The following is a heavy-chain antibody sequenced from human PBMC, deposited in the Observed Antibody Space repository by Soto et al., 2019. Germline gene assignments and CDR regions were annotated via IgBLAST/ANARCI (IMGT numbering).Heavy chain of an antibody. V-gene: IGHV1-46*01. CDR2: INPSGGST. CDR1: GYTFTSYY. CDR3: ARTSLDYICDY. D-gene: IGHD4-4*01. J-gene: IGHJ4*02. Sequence: ASVKDSCKASGYTFTSYYMHWVRQAPGQGLEWMGVINPSGGSTTYAQRFQGRVTLTRDTSTSTVYMQMSSLSSGDTAIYYCARTSLDYICDYWGQGTLVTVSS.